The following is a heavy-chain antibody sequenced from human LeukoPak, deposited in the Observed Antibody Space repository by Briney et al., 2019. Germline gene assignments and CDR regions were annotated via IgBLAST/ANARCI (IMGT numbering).Heavy chain of an antibody. V-gene: IGHV1-2*02. D-gene: IGHD3-3*01. J-gene: IGHJ5*02. CDR3: ARGRGAAYYDFWSGYYWFDP. CDR1: GYTFTGYY. Sequence: VASVKVSCKASGYTFTGYYMHWVRQAPGQGLEWMGWINPNSGGTNYAQKFQGRVTMTRDTSISTAYMELSRLRSDDTAVYYCARGRGAAYYDFWSGYYWFDPWGQGTLVTVS. CDR2: INPNSGGT.